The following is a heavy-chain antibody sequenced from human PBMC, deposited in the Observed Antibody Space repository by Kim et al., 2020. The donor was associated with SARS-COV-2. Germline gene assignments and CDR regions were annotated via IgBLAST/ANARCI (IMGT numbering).Heavy chain of an antibody. D-gene: IGHD6-19*01. Sequence: GGSLRLSCAASGFTFSSYWMHWVRQVPGKGLVWVSRINNDGSDTSYADFVKGRFTISRDNAKNTLYLQMNSLRAEDTAVYYCARDRSYLVGIAVLGTVYWGQGTLVTVSS. J-gene: IGHJ4*02. CDR2: INNDGSDT. V-gene: IGHV3-74*01. CDR1: GFTFSSYW. CDR3: ARDRSYLVGIAVLGTVY.